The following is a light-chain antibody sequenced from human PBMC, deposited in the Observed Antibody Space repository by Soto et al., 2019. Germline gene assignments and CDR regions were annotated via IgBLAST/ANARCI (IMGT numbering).Light chain of an antibody. CDR3: QQYVDSPWG. CDR2: AAS. CDR1: QRFNSNY. V-gene: IGKV3-20*01. J-gene: IGKJ1*01. Sequence: EIVLTQSPGTLSLSPGERATLSCRASQRFNSNYLAWYQKKPGQAPRLVMYAASSRATGIPDRFSGSASGTDFTLTITRVEPEDFAVYYCQQYVDSPWGFGQETKLEIK.